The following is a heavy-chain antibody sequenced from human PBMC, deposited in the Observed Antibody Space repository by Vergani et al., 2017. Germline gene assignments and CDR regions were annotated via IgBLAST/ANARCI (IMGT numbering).Heavy chain of an antibody. CDR3: ARVPRVRGVNWFDP. J-gene: IGHJ5*02. D-gene: IGHD3-10*01. Sequence: QVQLQESGPGLVKPSQTLSLTCTVSGGSTSSGSHYWSWIRQRAGKGLGWIGRIYTRGSTNYNPSLKSRVTISVDTSKNQFSLKLSSVTAADTAVYYCARVPRVRGVNWFDPWGQGTLVTVSS. CDR2: IYTRGST. CDR1: GGSTSSGSHY. V-gene: IGHV4-61*02.